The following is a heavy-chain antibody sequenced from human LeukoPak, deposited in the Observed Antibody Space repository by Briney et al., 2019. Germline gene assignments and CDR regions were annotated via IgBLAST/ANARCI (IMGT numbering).Heavy chain of an antibody. V-gene: IGHV7-4-1*02. J-gene: IGHJ4*02. Sequence: ASVKVSCKASGYTFTGYYMHWVRQAPGQGLEWMGWINTNTGNPTYAQGFTGRFVFSLDTSVSTAYLQISSLKAEDTAVYYCARAPPLEDTAMVTTYWGQGTLVTVSS. D-gene: IGHD5-18*01. CDR1: GYTFTGYY. CDR3: ARAPPLEDTAMVTTY. CDR2: INTNTGNP.